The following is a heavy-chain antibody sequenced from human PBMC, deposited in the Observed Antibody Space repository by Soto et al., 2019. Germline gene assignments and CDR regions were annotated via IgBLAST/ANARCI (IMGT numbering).Heavy chain of an antibody. V-gene: IGHV3-21*01. D-gene: IGHD6-19*01. J-gene: IGHJ4*02. CDR1: GFTFSTYS. CDR2: ISSSSYYI. Sequence: EVQLVESGGGLVKPGGSLRLSCAASGFTFSTYSMNWVRQAPGKGLEWVSSISSSSYYIYYSDSVRGRFSISRDYAKSSLLLPMNSLRAEDAAVYYCAGHYLDGSGWSSDYWGQGTLVTVSS. CDR3: AGHYLDGSGWSSDY.